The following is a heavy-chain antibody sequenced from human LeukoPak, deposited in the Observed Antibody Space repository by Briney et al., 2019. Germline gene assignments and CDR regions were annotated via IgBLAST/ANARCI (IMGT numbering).Heavy chain of an antibody. V-gene: IGHV3-74*01. CDR1: GFTFSNFW. Sequence: PGGSLRLSCAASGFTFSNFWMNWVRQAPGKGLVWVSRIFSDGSTTNYADSVKGRFTISRDNAKNTLYLQMNSLRAEDTAVYYCAKDKGESGYFDYWGQGTLVTVSS. CDR3: AKDKGESGYFDY. D-gene: IGHD1-26*01. CDR2: IFSDGSTT. J-gene: IGHJ4*02.